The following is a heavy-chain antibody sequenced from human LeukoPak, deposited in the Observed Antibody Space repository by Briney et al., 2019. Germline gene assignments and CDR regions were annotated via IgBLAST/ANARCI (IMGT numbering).Heavy chain of an antibody. J-gene: IGHJ3*02. V-gene: IGHV3-64*02. CDR3: ARELGGTKTGGFDI. CDR2: IGLAGSHT. CDR1: GLRFSYHD. Sequence: GGSLRLSYAPSGLRFSYHDMHWVRQAPRKELEFVSSIGLAGSHTFYADSVKGRFTISRGNFQSTMYLQMDGLRPEDSAVYYCARELGGTKTGGFDIWGQGTVVTVSS. D-gene: IGHD1-14*01.